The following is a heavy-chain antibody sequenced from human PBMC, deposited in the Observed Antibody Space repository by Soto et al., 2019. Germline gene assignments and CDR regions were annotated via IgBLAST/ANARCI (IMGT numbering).Heavy chain of an antibody. J-gene: IGHJ6*02. CDR2: ISSSSSTI. D-gene: IGHD4-17*01. CDR1: GFTFSSYS. CDR3: ARAGSTVTAYYYYGMDV. V-gene: IGHV3-48*02. Sequence: GGSLRLSCAASGFTFSSYSMNWVRQAPGKGLECVSYISSSSSTIYYADSVKGRFTISRDNAKNSLYLQMNSLRDEDTAVYYCARAGSTVTAYYYYGMDVWGQGTTVTVSS.